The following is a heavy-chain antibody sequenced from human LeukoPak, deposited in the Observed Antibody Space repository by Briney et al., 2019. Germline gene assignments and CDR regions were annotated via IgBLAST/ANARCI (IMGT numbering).Heavy chain of an antibody. D-gene: IGHD6-13*01. V-gene: IGHV3-30-3*01. Sequence: PGGSLRLSCAASGFTFSSYAMHWVRQAPGKGLEWVAVISYDGSNKYYADSVKGRFTISRDNSKNTLYLQMNSLRAEDTAVYYCARGSPGRYSSSWYAAYYYYGMDVWGQGTTVTVSS. CDR1: GFTFSSYA. CDR3: ARGSPGRYSSSWYAAYYYYGMDV. J-gene: IGHJ6*02. CDR2: ISYDGSNK.